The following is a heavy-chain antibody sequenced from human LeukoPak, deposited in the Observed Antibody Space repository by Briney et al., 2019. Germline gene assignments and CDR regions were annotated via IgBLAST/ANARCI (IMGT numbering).Heavy chain of an antibody. CDR2: ISANNGET. D-gene: IGHD2-2*01. Sequence: EASVMVSCKASGYTFTNYGISWVRQAPGQGLEWMAWISANNGETRYAQNLQGRLTMTTDTSTSTAYMELRSLRSDDTAVYYCARVPPSAHQLLSSDYWGQGNQVTDSS. V-gene: IGHV1-18*04. CDR1: GYTFTNYG. CDR3: ARVPPSAHQLLSSDY. J-gene: IGHJ4*02.